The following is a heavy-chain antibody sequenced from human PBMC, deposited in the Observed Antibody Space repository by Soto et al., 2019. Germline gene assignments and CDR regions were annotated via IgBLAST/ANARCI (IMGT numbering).Heavy chain of an antibody. D-gene: IGHD3-10*01. CDR3: ARNRLRQYYYGMDV. J-gene: IGHJ6*02. V-gene: IGHV5-51*01. Sequence: GESLKIACQGSGYSFANYWIAWVRQMPGKGLEWVGVIYPGDSDTRYSPSFRGQVTISADKSISHVYLQWSSLKASDTAMYYCARNRLRQYYYGMDVWGQGTTVTVSS. CDR1: GYSFANYW. CDR2: IYPGDSDT.